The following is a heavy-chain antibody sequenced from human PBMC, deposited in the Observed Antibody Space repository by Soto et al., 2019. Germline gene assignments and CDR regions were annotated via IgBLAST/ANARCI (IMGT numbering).Heavy chain of an antibody. V-gene: IGHV3-30-3*01. CDR2: ISYDGSNK. Sequence: GGSLRLSCAASGFTFSSYAMHWVRQAPGKGLEWVAVISYDGSNKYYADSVKGRFTISRDNSKNTLYLQMNSLRAEDTAVYYCTRDRGSGYFDWLFLWYWGQGTLVTVSS. CDR1: GFTFSSYA. D-gene: IGHD3-9*01. CDR3: TRDRGSGYFDWLFLWY. J-gene: IGHJ4*02.